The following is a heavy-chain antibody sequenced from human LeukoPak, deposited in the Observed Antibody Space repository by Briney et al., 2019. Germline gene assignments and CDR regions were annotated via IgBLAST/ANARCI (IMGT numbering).Heavy chain of an antibody. J-gene: IGHJ6*03. CDR2: INTHNGDT. CDR3: ARDGYRLSGYFYYMDV. Sequence: ASVKVSCKASGYTFSSFGITWVRQAPGQGLEWMGWINTHNGDTNYAQKLQGRVTMTTDTSTSTAYMELRSLRSDDTAVYYCARDGYRLSGYFYYMDVWGKGTTVTVSS. CDR1: GYTFSSFG. D-gene: IGHD2-2*03. V-gene: IGHV1-18*01.